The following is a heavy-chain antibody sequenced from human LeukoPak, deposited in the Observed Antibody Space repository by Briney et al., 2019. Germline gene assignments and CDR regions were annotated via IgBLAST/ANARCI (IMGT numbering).Heavy chain of an antibody. CDR2: IKQDGSEK. CDR1: GFTFSSYW. CDR3: ARDKVVGATKFDY. Sequence: GGSLRLSCAASGFTFSSYWMSWVRQAPGKGLEWVANIKQDGSEKYYVDSVKGRFTISRDNAENSLYLQMNSLRAEDTAVYYCARDKVVGATKFDYWGQGTLVTVSS. J-gene: IGHJ4*02. V-gene: IGHV3-7*01. D-gene: IGHD1-26*01.